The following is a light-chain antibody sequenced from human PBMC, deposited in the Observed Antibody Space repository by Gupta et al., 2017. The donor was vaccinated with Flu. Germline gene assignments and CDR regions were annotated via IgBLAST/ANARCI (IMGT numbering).Light chain of an antibody. CDR1: QSLVYSDGNTY. CDR3: MQGSRWPWA. J-gene: IGKJ1*01. V-gene: IGKV2-30*01. CDR2: QVS. Sequence: DVVMTQSPLSLPVTLGQPASISCRSSQSLVYSDGNTYLHWFQQRPGQSPRRLIYQVSHRESGVPDRFSGSGSCTDFTLKISRVEAEDVGVYYCMQGSRWPWAFGQGTKVEIK.